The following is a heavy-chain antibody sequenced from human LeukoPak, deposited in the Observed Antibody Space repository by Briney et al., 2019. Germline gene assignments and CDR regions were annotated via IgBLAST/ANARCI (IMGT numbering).Heavy chain of an antibody. CDR3: AREITMVRGKSDYYYYYGMDV. J-gene: IGHJ6*02. CDR1: GGTFSSYA. Sequence: SVKVSCKASGGTFSSYAISWVRQAPGQGLEWMGGIIPIFGTANYAQKFQGRVTITADESTSTAYMELSSLRSEDTAVYYCAREITMVRGKSDYYYYYGMDVWGQGTLVTVSS. V-gene: IGHV1-69*13. D-gene: IGHD3-10*01. CDR2: IIPIFGTA.